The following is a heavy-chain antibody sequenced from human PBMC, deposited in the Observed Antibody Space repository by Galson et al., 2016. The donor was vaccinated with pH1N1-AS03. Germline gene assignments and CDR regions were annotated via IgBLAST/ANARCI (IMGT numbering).Heavy chain of an antibody. J-gene: IGHJ4*02. D-gene: IGHD3-22*01. CDR1: GFSFGGCP. CDR2: IRSKAYGGTT. CDR3: ASQNYYDSSGSFDFFDH. V-gene: IGHV3-49*04. Sequence: SLRLSCAASGFSFGGCPMNWVRQAPGKGLEWVGFIRSKAYGGTTENAASVKGRFSISRDDSKNIAYLQMNSLKTEDTAMYYCASQNYYDSSGSFDFFDHWGQGTLVTVSS.